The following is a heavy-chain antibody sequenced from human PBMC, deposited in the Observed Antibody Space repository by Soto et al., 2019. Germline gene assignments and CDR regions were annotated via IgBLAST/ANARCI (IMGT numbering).Heavy chain of an antibody. CDR1: GFTFSNYW. Sequence: EVQLVESGGGLVQAGGSLRLSCAGSGFTFSNYWMNWVRQAPGKGLEWVAYISRDGSEKTYVDSVKGRFTISRDNAKNSLFLQMDSLRVEDTAIYYCARGLGDGYYGGPDYWGQGTLVTVSS. V-gene: IGHV3-7*01. J-gene: IGHJ4*02. CDR3: ARGLGDGYYGGPDY. CDR2: ISRDGSEK. D-gene: IGHD3-3*01.